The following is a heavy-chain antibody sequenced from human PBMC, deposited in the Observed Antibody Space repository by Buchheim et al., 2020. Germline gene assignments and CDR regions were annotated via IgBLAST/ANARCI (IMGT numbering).Heavy chain of an antibody. V-gene: IGHV3-74*01. Sequence: EVQLVESGGGLVQPGGSLRLSCAASGFTFSSYWMHWVRQAPGKGLVWVLRINSDGSSTSYADSVKGRFTISRDNAKNTLYPQMNSLRAEDTAVYYCARVYGISGYELSDYYYYYGMDVWGQGTT. CDR3: ARVYGISGYELSDYYYYYGMDV. CDR2: INSDGSST. CDR1: GFTFSSYW. D-gene: IGHD5-12*01. J-gene: IGHJ6*02.